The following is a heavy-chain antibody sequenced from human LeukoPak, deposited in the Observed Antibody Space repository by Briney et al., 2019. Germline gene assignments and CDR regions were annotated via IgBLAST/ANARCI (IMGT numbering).Heavy chain of an antibody. J-gene: IGHJ3*02. D-gene: IGHD3-10*01. CDR2: INHSGST. CDR1: GGSFSGYY. V-gene: IGHV4-34*01. CDR3: ARVMVRGGNDAFDI. Sequence: SETLSLTCAVYGGSFSGYYWSWIRQPPGKGLEWIGEINHSGSTNYNPSLKSRVTISVDTSKNQFSLKLSSVTAADTAVYYCARVMVRGGNDAFDIWGQGTMVTVSS.